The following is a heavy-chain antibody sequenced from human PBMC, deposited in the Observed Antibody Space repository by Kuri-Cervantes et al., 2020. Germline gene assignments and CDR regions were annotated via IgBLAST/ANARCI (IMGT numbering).Heavy chain of an antibody. CDR1: GYSFNSYW. D-gene: IGHD3-16*02. CDR3: AREMSYDYVWGSYRDAFEI. J-gene: IGHJ3*02. Sequence: GESLKISRKGSGYSFNSYWFGQVRQMPGKGLEWMGIIYPGDSDTRYSPSFQGQVTISADQSISTAYLQWSSLKASDTAMYYCAREMSYDYVWGSYRDAFEIWGQGTRVTVSS. V-gene: IGHV5-51*01. CDR2: IYPGDSDT.